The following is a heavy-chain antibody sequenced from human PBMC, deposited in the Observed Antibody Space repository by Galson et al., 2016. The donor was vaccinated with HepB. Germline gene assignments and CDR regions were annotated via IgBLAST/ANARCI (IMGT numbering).Heavy chain of an antibody. Sequence: SLRLSCAASGFTFSSYGLHWVRQAPGKGLEWVAVISYDGSNKYYADSVKGRFTISRDNSKNTLFLQMNSLRAEDTAVYFCAKAFIIPNIVVVPATISHWGQGTLVTVSS. J-gene: IGHJ4*02. D-gene: IGHD2-2*01. CDR2: ISYDGSNK. CDR1: GFTFSSYG. V-gene: IGHV3-30*18. CDR3: AKAFIIPNIVVVPATISH.